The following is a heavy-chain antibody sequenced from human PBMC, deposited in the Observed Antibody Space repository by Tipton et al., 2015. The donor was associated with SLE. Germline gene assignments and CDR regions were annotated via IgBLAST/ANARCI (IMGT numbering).Heavy chain of an antibody. V-gene: IGHV4-34*01. CDR3: ARGVAIYWITYYDYYMDV. D-gene: IGHD2-2*03. J-gene: IGHJ6*03. Sequence: TLSLTCTVYGESLSGHYWVWIRQPPWIGLDWIGDINHSGRIDYNPSLMSRVTISEATSKNQFSLTLTSVTAADTGVYYCARGVAIYWITYYDYYMDVWGKGTTVTVSS. CDR2: INHSGRI. CDR1: GESLSGHY.